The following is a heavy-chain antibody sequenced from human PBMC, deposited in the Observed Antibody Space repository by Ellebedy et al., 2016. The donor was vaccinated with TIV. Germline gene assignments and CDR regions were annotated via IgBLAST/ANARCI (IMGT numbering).Heavy chain of an antibody. CDR1: GFTFSSYG. J-gene: IGHJ2*01. V-gene: IGHV3-30*03. Sequence: GESLKISXAASGFTFSSYGMHWVRQAPGKGLEWVAVISYDGSNKYYADSVKGRFTISRDNSKNTLYLQMNSLRAEDTAVYYCARDHDLWGRGTLVTVSS. CDR2: ISYDGSNK. CDR3: ARDHDL.